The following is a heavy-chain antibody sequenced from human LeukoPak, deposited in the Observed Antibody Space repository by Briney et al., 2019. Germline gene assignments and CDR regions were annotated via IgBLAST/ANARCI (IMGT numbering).Heavy chain of an antibody. CDR3: ARADRLHGGPYLIGP. CDR1: GYSFTDHY. D-gene: IGHD2-21*01. J-gene: IGHJ5*02. CDR2: INPNSGGT. Sequence: PGASVKVSCKTSGYSFTDHYMHWVRQAPGQGLEWMGWINPNSGGTSSAQKFQGRVTMTRDTSISTVYMEVSWLTSDDTAIYYCARADRLHGGPYLIGPWGQGTLVNVSS. V-gene: IGHV1-2*02.